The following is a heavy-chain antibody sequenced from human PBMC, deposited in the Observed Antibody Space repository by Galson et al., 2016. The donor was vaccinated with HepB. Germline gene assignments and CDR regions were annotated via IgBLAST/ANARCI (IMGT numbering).Heavy chain of an antibody. CDR2: IWHDGSKQ. Sequence: SLRLSCAGSGFTFSAYGIQWVRQPPGKGLEWVAVIWHDGSKQYYAESVKGRFTISRDSSKSTVYLQMNSLRGEDTAVYYCARDFPGYNYGMDVWGQGTTVIVSS. V-gene: IGHV3-33*01. CDR3: ARDFPGYNYGMDV. CDR1: GFTFSAYG. J-gene: IGHJ6*02.